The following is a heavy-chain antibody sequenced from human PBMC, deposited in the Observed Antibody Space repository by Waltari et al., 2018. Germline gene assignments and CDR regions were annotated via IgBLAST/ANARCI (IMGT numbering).Heavy chain of an antibody. CDR2: IYWNDDK. CDR3: AHRQPQGYCSGGSCYPYYFDY. J-gene: IGHJ4*02. CDR1: GFSLSTSGVG. Sequence: QITLKESGPTLVKPTQTLTLTCTFSGFSLSTSGVGVGWIRQPPGKALEWLALIYWNDDKRYSPSLKSRLTITKDTSKNQVVLTMTNMDPVDTATYYCAHRQPQGYCSGGSCYPYYFDYWGQGTLVTVSS. V-gene: IGHV2-5*01. D-gene: IGHD2-15*01.